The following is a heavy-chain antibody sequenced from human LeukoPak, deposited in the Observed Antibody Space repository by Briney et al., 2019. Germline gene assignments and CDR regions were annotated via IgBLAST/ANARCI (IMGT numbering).Heavy chain of an antibody. J-gene: IGHJ6*02. V-gene: IGHV3-33*08. CDR2: IWYDGSNK. CDR3: ARDSYHLLDYYYGMDV. CDR1: GFTFSSYG. D-gene: IGHD1-26*01. Sequence: PGSSLRLSCAASGFTFSSYGMRWVRQAPGKGLEWVAVIWYDGSNKYYADSVKGRFTISRDNSKNTLYLQMNSLRAEDTAVYYCARDSYHLLDYYYGMDVWGQGTTVTVSS.